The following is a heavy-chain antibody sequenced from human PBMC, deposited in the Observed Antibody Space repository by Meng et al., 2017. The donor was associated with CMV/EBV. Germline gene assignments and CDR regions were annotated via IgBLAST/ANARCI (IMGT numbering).Heavy chain of an antibody. CDR3: AKTTAVDTRSYYYYGMDV. V-gene: IGHV3-23*01. CDR1: GFTFSSYA. D-gene: IGHD6-13*01. J-gene: IGHJ6*02. CDR2: ISGGGGSK. Sequence: GESLKISCAASGFTFSSYAMSWVRQAPGKGLEWVSAISGGGGSKYYADPVKGRFTISRDNSKNTLYLQMNSLRAEDTAVYYCAKTTAVDTRSYYYYGMDVWGQGTTVTVSS.